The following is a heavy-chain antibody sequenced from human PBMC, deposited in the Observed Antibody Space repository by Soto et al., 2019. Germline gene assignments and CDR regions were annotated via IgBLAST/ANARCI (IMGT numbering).Heavy chain of an antibody. Sequence: TETLSLTCTVSGGSISSYYWSWIRQPPGKGLEWIGYIYYSGSTNYNPSLKSRVTISVDTSKNQFSLKLSSVTAADTAVYYCARDWYYGSGSYYEYYYGMDVCGQGTTVTVSS. CDR3: ARDWYYGSGSYYEYYYGMDV. CDR1: GGSISSYY. V-gene: IGHV4-59*01. CDR2: IYYSGST. D-gene: IGHD3-10*01. J-gene: IGHJ6*02.